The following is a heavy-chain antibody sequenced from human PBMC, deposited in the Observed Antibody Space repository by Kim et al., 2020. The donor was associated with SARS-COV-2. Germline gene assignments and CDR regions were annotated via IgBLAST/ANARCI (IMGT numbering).Heavy chain of an antibody. CDR2: ISDGDNR. D-gene: IGHD5-12*01. Sequence: GGSLRLSCAASGLSVGSNYMSWVRQAPGRGLEWVSVISDGDNRKYADSVKGGFTISRDSSRNTLSLQMKSLRGGDTALYYCARCYDPDPRHDSFDYWG. CDR1: GLSVGSNY. J-gene: IGHJ4*01. CDR3: ARCYDPDPRHDSFDY. V-gene: IGHV3-53*01.